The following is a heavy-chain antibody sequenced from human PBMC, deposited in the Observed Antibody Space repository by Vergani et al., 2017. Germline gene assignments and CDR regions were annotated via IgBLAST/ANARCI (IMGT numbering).Heavy chain of an antibody. CDR1: GFIFDSNG. J-gene: IGHJ4*02. CDR2: INWNGDNT. D-gene: IGHD6-19*01. CDR3: AREASSGFYDYFDY. Sequence: EVKLVESGGGLVRPGGSLRLSCAGNGFIFDSNGMSWVRQVAGKGLEWVSGINWNGDNTGYADSVKGRFTISRDNAKNSLYLQMNSLRVEDTALYYCAREASSGFYDYFDYWGQGTLVTVSS. V-gene: IGHV3-20*04.